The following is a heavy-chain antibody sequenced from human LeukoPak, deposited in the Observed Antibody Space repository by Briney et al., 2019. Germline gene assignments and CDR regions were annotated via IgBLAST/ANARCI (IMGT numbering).Heavy chain of an antibody. V-gene: IGHV3-48*03. D-gene: IGHD3-22*01. Sequence: GGSLRLSCAASGFTFSSYEMNWVRQAPGKGLEWVSYISSSGSTIYYADSVKGRFTISRDNAKNSLYLQMNSLRAEDTAVYCCATHYYDSKNYWGQGTLVTVSS. CDR2: ISSSGSTI. CDR1: GFTFSSYE. J-gene: IGHJ4*02. CDR3: ATHYYDSKNY.